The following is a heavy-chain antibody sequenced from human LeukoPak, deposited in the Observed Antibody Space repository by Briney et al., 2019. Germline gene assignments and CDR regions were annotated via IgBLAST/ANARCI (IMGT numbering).Heavy chain of an antibody. V-gene: IGHV6-1*01. J-gene: IGHJ4*02. Sequence: SQTLSLTCVVSGDSVSSKNGAWNWIRHSPSRGLEWLGRTYYRSKWYNDYAESMEGRMTISQDTSKNQYSPRLNSVTPDDTAVYYCARDFGTAGWHTFDYWGQGTLVTVSS. CDR3: ARDFGTAGWHTFDY. CDR1: GDSVSSKNGA. CDR2: TYYRSKWYN. D-gene: IGHD6-19*01.